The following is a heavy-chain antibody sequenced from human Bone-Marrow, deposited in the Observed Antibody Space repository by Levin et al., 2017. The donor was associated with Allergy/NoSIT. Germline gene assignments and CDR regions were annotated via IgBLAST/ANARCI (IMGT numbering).Heavy chain of an antibody. J-gene: IGHJ4*02. V-gene: IGHV3-30-3*01. CDR2: ISYEGSDK. CDR3: ARGFWREEIALAGTYYFDH. CDR1: GFIFDTYA. D-gene: IGHD6-19*01. Sequence: QRGESLKISCAASGFIFDTYAMHWVRQAPGKGLEWVAVISYEGSDKRYSDSVEGRFTISRENSRRTLFLQMNSLSIEDTAVYYCARGFWREEIALAGTYYFDHWGQGTLVTVSS.